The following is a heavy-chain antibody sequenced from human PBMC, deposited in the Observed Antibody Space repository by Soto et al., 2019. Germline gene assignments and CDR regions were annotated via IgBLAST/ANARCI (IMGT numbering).Heavy chain of an antibody. CDR1: GFTFSSYA. CDR2: ISGSGGST. J-gene: IGHJ4*02. CDR3: AKDTGLGGTGSLCFDY. D-gene: IGHD1-1*01. V-gene: IGHV3-23*01. Sequence: EVQLLESGGGLVQPGGSLRLSCAASGFTFSSYAMTWVRQAPGKGLEWVSGISGSGGSTYYADSVKGRFTISRDNSKNTLYLQRNSLRAEDTAVYYCAKDTGLGGTGSLCFDYWGQGTLVTVSS.